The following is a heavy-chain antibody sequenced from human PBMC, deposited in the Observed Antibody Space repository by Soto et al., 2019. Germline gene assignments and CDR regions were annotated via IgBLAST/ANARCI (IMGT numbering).Heavy chain of an antibody. CDR2: IYSGGST. CDR3: ARGLGFGRSRDQRDNDQLLMFWGPGYFDY. V-gene: IGHV3-66*01. D-gene: IGHD2-2*01. Sequence: GGSLRLSCAASGFTVSSNYMSWVRQAPGKGLEWVSVIYSGGSTYYADSVKGRFTISRDNSKNTLYLQMSSLRAEDTAVYYCARGLGFGRSRDQRDNDQLLMFWGPGYFDYWGQGTLVTVSS. CDR1: GFTVSSNY. J-gene: IGHJ4*02.